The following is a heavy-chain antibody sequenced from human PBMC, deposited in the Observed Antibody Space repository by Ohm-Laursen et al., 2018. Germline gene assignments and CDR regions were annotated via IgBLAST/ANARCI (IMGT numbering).Heavy chain of an antibody. CDR1: GGSISSYY. Sequence: GTLSLTCTVSGGSISSYYWSWIRQPPGKGLEWIGYIYYSGSTNYNPPLKSRVTISVDTSKNQFSLKLSSVTAADTAVYYCARLSSLDSSRDYWGQGTLVTVSS. CDR2: IYYSGST. V-gene: IGHV4-59*08. D-gene: IGHD6-19*01. J-gene: IGHJ4*02. CDR3: ARLSSLDSSRDY.